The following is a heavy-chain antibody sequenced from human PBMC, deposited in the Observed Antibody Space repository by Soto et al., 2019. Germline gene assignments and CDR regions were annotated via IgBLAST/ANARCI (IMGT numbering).Heavy chain of an antibody. J-gene: IGHJ4*02. Sequence: GGSLRLSCAASGFTVSNYYMSWVRQAPGKGLEWVSVVYSGGSTYYADSVKGRFTISRDNSKSTLSLQMNSLRAEDTAVYYCACGIAVTGTFFDYWGQGTLVTVYS. CDR1: GFTVSNYY. CDR3: ACGIAVTGTFFDY. V-gene: IGHV3-53*01. D-gene: IGHD6-19*01. CDR2: VYSGGST.